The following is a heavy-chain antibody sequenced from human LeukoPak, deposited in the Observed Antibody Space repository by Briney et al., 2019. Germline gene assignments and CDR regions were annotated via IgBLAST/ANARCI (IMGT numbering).Heavy chain of an antibody. CDR3: ARGQLLWFGELEEFDY. CDR1: GFTFSGYS. V-gene: IGHV3-30*03. J-gene: IGHJ4*02. CDR2: ISYDGSNK. D-gene: IGHD3-10*01. Sequence: GGSLRLSCAASGFTFSGYSMNWVRQAPGKGLEWVAVISYDGSNKYYADSVKGRFTISRDNSKNTLYLQMNSLRAEDTAVYYCARGQLLWFGELEEFDYWGQGTLVTVSS.